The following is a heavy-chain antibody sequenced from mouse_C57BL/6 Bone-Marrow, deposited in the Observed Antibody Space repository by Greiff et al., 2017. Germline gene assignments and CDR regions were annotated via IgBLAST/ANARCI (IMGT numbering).Heavy chain of an antibody. CDR3: ARSGPYSNLYYFDC. CDR1: GYTFTSYW. Sequence: QVQLQQPGAELVRPGSSVKLSCKASGYTFTSYWMHWVKQRPIQGLEWIGNIDPSDSETHYNQKFKDKATLTVDKSSSTAYMPLSSLTSEDSAVYYCARSGPYSNLYYFDCWGKGTTLTVSS. CDR2: IDPSDSET. J-gene: IGHJ2*01. D-gene: IGHD2-5*01. V-gene: IGHV1-52*01.